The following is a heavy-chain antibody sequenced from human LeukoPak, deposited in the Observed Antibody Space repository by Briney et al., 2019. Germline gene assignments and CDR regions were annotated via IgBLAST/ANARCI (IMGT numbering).Heavy chain of an antibody. D-gene: IGHD3-3*01. V-gene: IGHV3-33*06. CDR1: GFTFSSYG. Sequence: PVGSLRLSCVASGFTFSSYGMHWVRQAPGKGLEWVAVIWYDGSNKYYADSVKGRFTISRDNSKNTLYLQMNSLRAEDTAVYYCAKTLKDFWSGYIQPPDYWGQGTLVTVSS. CDR3: AKTLKDFWSGYIQPPDY. CDR2: IWYDGSNK. J-gene: IGHJ4*02.